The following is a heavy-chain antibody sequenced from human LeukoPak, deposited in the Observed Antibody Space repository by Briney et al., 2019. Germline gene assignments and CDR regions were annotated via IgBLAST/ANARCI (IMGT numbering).Heavy chain of an antibody. V-gene: IGHV3-21*04. CDR2: ISGSGLYI. CDR3: AKDNGYCTSTTCFLEY. CDR1: GFSFDTYT. D-gene: IGHD2-2*03. J-gene: IGHJ4*02. Sequence: GGSLRLSCAASGFSFDTYTMNWVRQAPGRGLEWVSSISGSGLYIFYADSVKGRFTISRDNSKSTLYLQMSSLGAEDTALYYCAKDNGYCTSTTCFLEYWGQGALVTVSS.